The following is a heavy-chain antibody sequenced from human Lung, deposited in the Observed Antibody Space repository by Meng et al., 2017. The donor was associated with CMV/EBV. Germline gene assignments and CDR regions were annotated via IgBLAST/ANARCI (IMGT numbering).Heavy chain of an antibody. Sequence: SCAASGFTFSSYGVHWVRQAPGEGLEWVAFISYGGGKEYYADSVKGRFTISRDNSKNMLFLQMDSLRPDDTAVYYCARELYYDILTGPRAFDVLGQGXMVTVSS. D-gene: IGHD3-9*01. J-gene: IGHJ3*01. V-gene: IGHV3-30-3*01. CDR3: ARELYYDILTGPRAFDV. CDR1: GFTFSSYG. CDR2: ISYGGGKE.